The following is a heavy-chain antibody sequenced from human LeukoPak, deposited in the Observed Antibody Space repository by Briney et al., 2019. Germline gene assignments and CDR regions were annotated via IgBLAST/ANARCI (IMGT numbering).Heavy chain of an antibody. Sequence: ASVKVSCKASGSTVSSDFIHWVRQAPGQGLEWMGLIKPRARSTSYAQKFQGRVTMTTDTSTSTVYMELTGLTSEDTAVYYCARSTTSLIALDVWGPGTRVTVSS. D-gene: IGHD4-11*01. CDR2: IKPRARST. J-gene: IGHJ3*01. V-gene: IGHV1-46*01. CDR3: ARSTTSLIALDV. CDR1: GSTVSSDF.